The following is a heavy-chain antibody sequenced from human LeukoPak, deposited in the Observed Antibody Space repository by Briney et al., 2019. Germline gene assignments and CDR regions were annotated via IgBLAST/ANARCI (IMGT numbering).Heavy chain of an antibody. CDR2: INPNSGGT. J-gene: IGHJ4*02. D-gene: IGHD3-9*01. V-gene: IGHV1-2*04. CDR1: GYTFTGYY. CDR3: ARQYYDILTGYYNFDY. Sequence: ASVKVSCKASGYTFTGYYMHWVRQAPGQGLEWMGWINPNSGGTNYAQKFQGWVTMTRDTSISTAYMELSRPRSDDPAVYYCARQYYDILTGYYNFDYWGQGTLVTVSS.